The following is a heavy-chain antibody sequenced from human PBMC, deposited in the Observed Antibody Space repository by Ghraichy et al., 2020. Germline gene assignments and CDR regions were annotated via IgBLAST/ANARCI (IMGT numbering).Heavy chain of an antibody. CDR3: ARLAYYYDSSGYSTYYYYYYMDV. V-gene: IGHV4-59*01. J-gene: IGHJ6*03. CDR1: GGSISSYY. Sequence: SETLSLTCTVSGGSISSYYWSWIRQPPGKGLEWIGYIYYSGSTNYNPSLKSRVTISVDTSKNQFSLKLSSVTAADTAVYYCARLAYYYDSSGYSTYYYYYYMDVWGKGTTVTVSS. D-gene: IGHD3-22*01. CDR2: IYYSGST.